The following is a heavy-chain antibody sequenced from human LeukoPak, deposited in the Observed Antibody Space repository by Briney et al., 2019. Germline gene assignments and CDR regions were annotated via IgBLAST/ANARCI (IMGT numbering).Heavy chain of an antibody. CDR3: TREEWQWELLRY. V-gene: IGHV3-20*04. CDR1: GFTFDDYG. CDR2: INWNGGST. Sequence: GGSLRLSCAASGFTFDDYGMSWVRQAPGKGLEWVSGINWNGGSTGYADSVKGRFTISRDNAKNSLYLQMNSLRAEDTAVYYCTREEWQWELLRYWGQGTLVTVSS. J-gene: IGHJ4*02. D-gene: IGHD1-26*01.